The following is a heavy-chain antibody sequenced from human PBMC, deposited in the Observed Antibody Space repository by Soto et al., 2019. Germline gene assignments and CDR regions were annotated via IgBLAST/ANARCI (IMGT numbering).Heavy chain of an antibody. Sequence: QLQLQESGPGLVKPSETLSLTCTVSGGSISSSSCYWGWIRQPPGKGLEWIGSIYYSGSTYYNPSLKSRVTISVDTSKNQFSLKLSSVTAADTAVYYCAGAAEEHNFDYWGQGTLVTVSS. V-gene: IGHV4-39*01. CDR1: GGSISSSSCY. CDR3: AGAAEEHNFDY. J-gene: IGHJ4*02. D-gene: IGHD6-13*01. CDR2: IYYSGST.